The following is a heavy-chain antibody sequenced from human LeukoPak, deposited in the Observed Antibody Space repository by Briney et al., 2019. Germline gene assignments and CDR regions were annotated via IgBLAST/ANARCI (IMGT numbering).Heavy chain of an antibody. V-gene: IGHV3-74*01. D-gene: IGHD1-20*01. CDR3: LRDLNWSLDQ. CDR2: IKSDGITI. CDR1: GFTFSNYM. Sequence: GGSLRLSCAASGFTFSNYMMHWVRQAPGKGLVWVSRIKSDGITITYADSVKGRFTISRDDAKNTLYLQMNSLRAEDTAVYYCLRDLNWSLDQWGQGTLVTVFS. J-gene: IGHJ4*02.